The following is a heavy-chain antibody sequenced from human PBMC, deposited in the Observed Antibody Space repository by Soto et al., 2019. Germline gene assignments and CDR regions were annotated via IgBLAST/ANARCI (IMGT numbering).Heavy chain of an antibody. CDR1: GFTFSSYS. Sequence: GGSLRLSCAASGFTFSSYSMNWVRQAPGKGLEWVSSISSSSSYIYYADSVKGRFTISRDNAKNSLYLQMNSLRAEDTAVYYCATDFWSGPSADYWGQGTLVTVSS. CDR3: ATDFWSGPSADY. CDR2: ISSSSSYI. D-gene: IGHD3-3*01. J-gene: IGHJ4*02. V-gene: IGHV3-21*01.